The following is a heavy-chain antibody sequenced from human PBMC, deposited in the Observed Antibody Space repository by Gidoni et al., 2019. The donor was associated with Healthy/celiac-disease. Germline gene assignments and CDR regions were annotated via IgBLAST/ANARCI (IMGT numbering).Heavy chain of an antibody. CDR1: GFTFSSYS. J-gene: IGHJ4*02. D-gene: IGHD3-22*01. V-gene: IGHV3-21*03. CDR2: ISSSSSYR. CDR3: AREFGDFVHYDSSGYGFVDY. Sequence: EVQLVESRGGLVKPGGSLSLSCAASGFTFSSYSLNWVRQAPGKGLEWVSSISSSSSYRYYADSVKGRFTISRDNAKNSLYLQMNSLRAEDTAVYYCAREFGDFVHYDSSGYGFVDYWGQGTLVTVSS.